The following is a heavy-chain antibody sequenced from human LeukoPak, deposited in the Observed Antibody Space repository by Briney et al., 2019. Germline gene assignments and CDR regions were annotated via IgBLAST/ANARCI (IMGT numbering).Heavy chain of an antibody. Sequence: GGSLRLSCAASGFTFSDFYMSWIRQAPGKGLEFVSFISSSATTIYYADSVKGRFTISRDNAKNSLYLQMNSLRADDTAVFFCARYSSSWDTHYYVDVWGKGTTVTVSS. D-gene: IGHD6-13*01. CDR2: ISSSATTI. CDR1: GFTFSDFY. CDR3: ARYSSSWDTHYYVDV. J-gene: IGHJ6*03. V-gene: IGHV3-11*01.